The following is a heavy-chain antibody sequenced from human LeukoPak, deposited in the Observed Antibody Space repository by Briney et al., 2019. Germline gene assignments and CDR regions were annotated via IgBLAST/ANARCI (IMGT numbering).Heavy chain of an antibody. CDR3: ARTLIAVAGTGFDY. CDR2: IYYSGST. V-gene: IGHV4-31*03. D-gene: IGHD6-19*01. CDR1: GGSISRGDQY. J-gene: IGHJ4*02. Sequence: PSETLSLTCTVSGGSISRGDQYWSWIRQHPGKGLEWIGYIYYSGSTYYNPSLRSRVTISVDTSKNQFSLKLSSVTAADTAVYYCARTLIAVAGTGFDYWGQGTLVTVSS.